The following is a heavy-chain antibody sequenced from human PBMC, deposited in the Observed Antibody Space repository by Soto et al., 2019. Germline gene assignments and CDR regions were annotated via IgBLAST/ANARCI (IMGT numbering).Heavy chain of an antibody. Sequence: GGSLRLSCAASGFTFSSYAMSWVRQAPGKGLEWVSAISGSGGSTYYADSVKGRFTISRDSSKNTLYLQMNSLRAEDTAVYYCAKDAQSTVTTFYYYYMDVWGKGTTVTVSS. V-gene: IGHV3-23*01. CDR1: GFTFSSYA. CDR2: ISGSGGST. J-gene: IGHJ6*03. CDR3: AKDAQSTVTTFYYYYMDV. D-gene: IGHD4-17*01.